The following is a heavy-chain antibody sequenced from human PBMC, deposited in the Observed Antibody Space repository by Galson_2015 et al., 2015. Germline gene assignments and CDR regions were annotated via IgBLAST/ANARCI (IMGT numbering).Heavy chain of an antibody. D-gene: IGHD3-22*01. CDR3: VREVSWDYDSSVRYAYDI. Sequence: SETLSLTCTVSGGSISSYYWNWIRQPPGKGLEWIGYIYYGGTTNYNPSLKSRVTISVDTSKNQFSLKLSSVTAADTAVYYCVREVSWDYDSSVRYAYDIWGQGTMVTVSS. J-gene: IGHJ3*02. CDR1: GGSISSYY. CDR2: IYYGGTT. V-gene: IGHV4-59*01.